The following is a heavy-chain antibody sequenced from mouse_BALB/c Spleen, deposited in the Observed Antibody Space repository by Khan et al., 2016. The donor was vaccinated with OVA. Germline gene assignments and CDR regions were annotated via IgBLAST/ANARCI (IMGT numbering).Heavy chain of an antibody. D-gene: IGHD3-2*02. CDR3: SRSGYGFGAY. Sequence: QVQLQQSGAELARPGASVKMSCKASGYTFTSYTMHWVKQRPGQGLEWIGYMTPSNGYTNYNQKFRDKATLTADKSSSTAYMQLTSLTSDDSAVYFCSRSGYGFGAYWGPGTLVTVSA. CDR1: GYTFTSYT. CDR2: MTPSNGYT. V-gene: IGHV1-4*01. J-gene: IGHJ3*01.